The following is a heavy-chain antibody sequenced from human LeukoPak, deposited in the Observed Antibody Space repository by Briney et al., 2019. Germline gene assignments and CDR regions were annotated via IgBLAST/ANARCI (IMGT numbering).Heavy chain of an antibody. CDR1: GFTLSSYS. J-gene: IGHJ4*02. CDR3: ARDQYYNSGSPALRY. Sequence: GGSLRLSCAASGFTLSSYSMNWVRQAPGKGLEWVSSISSSSSSIYYADSVKGRFTISRDNAKNSLYLQMNSLRAEDTAVYYCARDQYYNSGSPALRYWGQGTLVTVSS. D-gene: IGHD3-10*01. V-gene: IGHV3-48*04. CDR2: ISSSSSSI.